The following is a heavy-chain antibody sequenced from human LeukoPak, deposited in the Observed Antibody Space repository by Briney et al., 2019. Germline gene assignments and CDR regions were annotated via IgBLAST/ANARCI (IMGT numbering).Heavy chain of an antibody. CDR3: ARTGPLRHYDFWSGYYTIPYYFDY. CDR2: INHSGST. V-gene: IGHV4-34*01. Sequence: SETLSLTCAVYGGSFSGYYWSWIRQPPGKGLEWIGEINHSGSTNYNPSLKSRVTISVDTSKNQFSLKLSSVTAADTAAYYCARTGPLRHYDFWSGYYTIPYYFDYWGQGTLVTVSS. D-gene: IGHD3-3*01. CDR1: GGSFSGYY. J-gene: IGHJ4*02.